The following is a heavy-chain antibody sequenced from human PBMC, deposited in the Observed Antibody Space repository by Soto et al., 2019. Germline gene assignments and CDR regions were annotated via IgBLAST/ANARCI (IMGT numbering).Heavy chain of an antibody. V-gene: IGHV4-59*01. CDR2: ISYNGNT. CDR1: GGSISSND. CDR3: ARVSYPDVWGSSTGMDV. D-gene: IGHD3-16*01. Sequence: QVQLQESGPGLVKPAETLSLTCSVSGGSISSNDWSWIRQPPGKGLEYIWYISYNGNTNYKPSLKTRVTIAVDTSKNQFSLKMRSVSAADTAVYYCARVSYPDVWGSSTGMDVWGQGTTVTVSS. J-gene: IGHJ6*02.